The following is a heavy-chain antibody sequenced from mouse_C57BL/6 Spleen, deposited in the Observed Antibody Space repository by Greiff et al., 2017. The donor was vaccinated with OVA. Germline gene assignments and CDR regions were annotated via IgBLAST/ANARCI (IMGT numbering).Heavy chain of an antibody. CDR2: IYPGDGDT. D-gene: IGHD2-2*01. J-gene: IGHJ3*01. CDR1: GYAFSSYW. CDR3: ARSGDGYGEAY. Sequence: VKLMESGAELVKPGASVKISCKASGYAFSSYWMNWVKQRPGKGLEWIGQIYPGDGDTNYNGKFKGKATLTADKSSSTAYMQLSSLTSEDSAVYFCARSGDGYGEAYWGQGTLVTVSA. V-gene: IGHV1-80*01.